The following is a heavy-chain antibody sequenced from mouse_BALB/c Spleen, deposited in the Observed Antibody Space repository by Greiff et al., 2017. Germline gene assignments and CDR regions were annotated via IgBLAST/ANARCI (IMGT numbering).Heavy chain of an antibody. V-gene: IGHV1-87*01. D-gene: IGHD2-1*01. J-gene: IGHJ4*01. CDR1: GYTFTSYW. Sequence: VQLQQSGAELARPGASVKLSCKASGYTFTSYWMQWVKQRPGQGLEWIGAIYPGDGDTRYTQKFKGKATLTADKSSSTAYMQLSSLASEDSAVYCCARDYYGNYDAMDYWGQGTSVTVSS. CDR2: IYPGDGDT. CDR3: ARDYYGNYDAMDY.